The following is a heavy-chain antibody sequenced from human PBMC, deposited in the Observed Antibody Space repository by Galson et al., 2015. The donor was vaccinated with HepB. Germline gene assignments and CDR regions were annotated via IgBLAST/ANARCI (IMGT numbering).Heavy chain of an antibody. CDR3: AHSQNYDFWSWFDP. CDR2: IYWNDDK. Sequence: PALVKPTQTLTLTCTFSGFSLSTSGVGVGWIRQPPGKALEWLALIYWNDDKRYSPSLKSRLTITKDTSKNQVVLTMTNMDPVDTATYYCAHSQNYDFWSWFDPWGQGTLVTVSS. J-gene: IGHJ5*02. CDR1: GFSLSTSGVG. V-gene: IGHV2-5*01. D-gene: IGHD3-3*01.